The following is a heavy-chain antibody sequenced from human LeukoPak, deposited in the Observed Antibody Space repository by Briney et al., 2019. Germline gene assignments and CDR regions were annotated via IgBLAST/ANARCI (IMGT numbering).Heavy chain of an antibody. CDR2: ISGSGGST. V-gene: IGHV3-23*01. CDR1: GFTFSSYA. J-gene: IGHJ1*01. CDR3: AKMEGAVAGVIQYFQH. Sequence: GGSLRLSCAASGFTFSSYAMSWVRQAPGKGLEWVSAISGSGGSTYYADSVKGRFTISRDNSKNTLYLQMNSLRAEDTAVYYCAKMEGAVAGVIQYFQHWGQGTLVTVSS. D-gene: IGHD6-19*01.